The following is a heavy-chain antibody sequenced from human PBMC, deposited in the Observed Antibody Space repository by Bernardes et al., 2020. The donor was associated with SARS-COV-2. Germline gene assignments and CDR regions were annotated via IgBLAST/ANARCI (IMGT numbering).Heavy chain of an antibody. J-gene: IGHJ5*02. D-gene: IGHD2-15*01. Sequence: SNTLSLTCTVSGVSISSYYWSWIRQPAGKGLEWIGRIYTSGSTNYNPSLKSRVTMSVDTSKNQFSLKLSSVTAADTAVYYCARDVGGSGYCSGGSCFPSSRWFDPWGQGTLVTVSS. V-gene: IGHV4-4*07. CDR2: IYTSGST. CDR3: ARDVGGSGYCSGGSCFPSSRWFDP. CDR1: GVSISSYY.